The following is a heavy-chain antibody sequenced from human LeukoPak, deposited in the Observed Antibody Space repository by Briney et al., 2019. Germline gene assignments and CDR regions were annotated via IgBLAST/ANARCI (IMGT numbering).Heavy chain of an antibody. CDR3: ARHPFYYMDV. CDR1: GFTFSSYE. Sequence: GGSLRLSCAASGFTFSSYEMNWVRQAPGKGLEWVSYISSSGSAIYYADSVKGRFTISRDNAKNSLYLQMNSLRAEDTAVYYCARHPFYYMDVWGKGTTVTISS. J-gene: IGHJ6*03. V-gene: IGHV3-48*03. CDR2: ISSSGSAI.